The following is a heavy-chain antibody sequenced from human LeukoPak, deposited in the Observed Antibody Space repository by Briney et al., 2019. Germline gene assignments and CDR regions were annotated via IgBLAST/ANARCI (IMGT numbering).Heavy chain of an antibody. D-gene: IGHD3-10*01. V-gene: IGHV3-48*01. J-gene: IGHJ4*02. CDR3: ARDLRPPAQLLWFGELSLLRSEYYFDY. CDR1: GFTFSSYS. CDR2: ISSSSSTI. Sequence: PGGSLRLSCAASGFTFSSYSMNWVRQAPGKGLEWVSYISSSSSTIYYADSVKGRFTISRDNAKNSLYLQMNSLRAEDTAVYYCARDLRPPAQLLWFGELSLLRSEYYFDYWGQGTLVTVSS.